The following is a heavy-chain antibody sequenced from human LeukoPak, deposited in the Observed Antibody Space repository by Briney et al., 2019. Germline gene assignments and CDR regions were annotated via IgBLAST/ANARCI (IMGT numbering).Heavy chain of an antibody. D-gene: IGHD4-17*01. CDR3: ASAGATLRNAFDI. CDR2: ISSSSSYI. Sequence: GGSLRLSCAASGFTFSSYSMNWVRQAPGKGLEWVSSISSSSSYIYYADSVKGRFTISRDNAKNSLYLQMNSLRAEDTAVYYCASAGATLRNAFDIWGQGTMVTVSS. J-gene: IGHJ3*02. V-gene: IGHV3-21*01. CDR1: GFTFSSYS.